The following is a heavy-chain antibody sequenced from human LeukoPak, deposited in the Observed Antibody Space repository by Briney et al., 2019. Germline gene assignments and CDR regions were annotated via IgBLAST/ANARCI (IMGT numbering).Heavy chain of an antibody. Sequence: PGGSLRLSCAASGFTFSNAWMSWVRQAPGKGLEWVSAISGSGGSTYYADSVKGRFTISRDNSKNTLYLQMNSLRAEDTAVYYCAKSLPDWSNYDYWGQGTLVTVSS. CDR2: ISGSGGST. CDR1: GFTFSNAW. D-gene: IGHD3-9*01. CDR3: AKSLPDWSNYDY. V-gene: IGHV3-23*01. J-gene: IGHJ4*02.